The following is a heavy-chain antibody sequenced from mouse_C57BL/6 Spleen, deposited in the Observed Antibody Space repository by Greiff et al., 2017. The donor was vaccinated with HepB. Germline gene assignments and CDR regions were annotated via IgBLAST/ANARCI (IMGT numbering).Heavy chain of an antibody. CDR1: GYTFTSYW. V-gene: IGHV1-61*01. CDR2: IYPSDSET. Sequence: VQLQQSGAELVRPGSSVKLSCKASGYTFTSYWMDWVKQRPGQGLEWIGNIYPSDSETHYNQKFKDKATLTVEKSSSTAYMQLSSLTSEDSAVYYGARNGLHYAMDYWGQGTSVTVSS. CDR3: ARNGLHYAMDY. J-gene: IGHJ4*01. D-gene: IGHD3-1*01.